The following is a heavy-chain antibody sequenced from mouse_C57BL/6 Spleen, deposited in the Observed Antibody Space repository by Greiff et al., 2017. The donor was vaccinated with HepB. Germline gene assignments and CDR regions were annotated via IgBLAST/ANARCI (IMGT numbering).Heavy chain of an antibody. J-gene: IGHJ3*01. D-gene: IGHD2-4*01. CDR2: IYPGDGDT. CDR1: GYAFSSYW. Sequence: QVQLKESGAELVKPGASVKISCKASGYAFSSYWMNWVKQRPGTGLEWIGQIYPGDGDTNYNGKFKGKATLTADKSSSPAYMQLSSLTSEDSAVYFCARPYYDYDGFACWNQGTLVTVSA. V-gene: IGHV1-80*01. CDR3: ARPYYDYDGFAC.